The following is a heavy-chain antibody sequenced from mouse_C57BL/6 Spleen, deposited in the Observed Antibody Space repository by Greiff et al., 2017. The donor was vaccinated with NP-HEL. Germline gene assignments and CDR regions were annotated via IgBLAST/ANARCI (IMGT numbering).Heavy chain of an antibody. CDR2: ISYDGSN. Sequence: VQLQQSGPGLVKPSQSLSLTCSVTGYSITSGYYWNWIRQFPGNQLEWMGYISYDGSNNYNPSLKNRISITRDTSKNQFFLKLNSVTTEDTATYYCASLYDSYYAMDYWGQGTSVTVSS. V-gene: IGHV3-6*01. CDR3: ASLYDSYYAMDY. D-gene: IGHD2-3*01. J-gene: IGHJ4*01. CDR1: GYSITSGYY.